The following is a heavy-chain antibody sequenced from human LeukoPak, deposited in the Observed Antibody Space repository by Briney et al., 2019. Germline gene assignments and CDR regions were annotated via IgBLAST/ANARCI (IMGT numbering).Heavy chain of an antibody. V-gene: IGHV4-4*07. D-gene: IGHD2-8*01. Sequence: SETLSLTCTVSGGSISSYYWSWSRQPAGRGLEWIGRIYTSENTNYNPSLMSRVTMSVDTSKNQFSLKLSSVTAADTAVYYCARDRCSNGVCSNWFDPWGQGTPVTVSS. J-gene: IGHJ5*02. CDR2: IYTSENT. CDR1: GGSISSYY. CDR3: ARDRCSNGVCSNWFDP.